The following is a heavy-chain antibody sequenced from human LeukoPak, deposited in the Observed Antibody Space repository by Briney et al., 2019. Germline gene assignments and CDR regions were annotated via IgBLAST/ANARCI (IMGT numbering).Heavy chain of an antibody. CDR3: ARSLGGNPDY. V-gene: IGHV3-53*01. CDR2: IYSGSNT. D-gene: IGHD4-23*01. CDR1: GFTVSSSY. Sequence: PGGSLRLSCVLSGFTVSSSYMAWVRQAPGKGLEWVSVIYSGSNTYYADSVKGRFTISRDNSENTVDLQMNSLRAEDTAVYYCARSLGGNPDYWGQGTLVTVSS. J-gene: IGHJ4*02.